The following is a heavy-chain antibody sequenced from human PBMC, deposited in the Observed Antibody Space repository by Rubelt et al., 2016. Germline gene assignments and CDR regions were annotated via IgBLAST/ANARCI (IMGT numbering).Heavy chain of an antibody. J-gene: IGHJ4*02. CDR1: GGSISSSSYY. Sequence: QLQLQESGPGLVKPSETLSLTCTVSGGSISSSSYYWGWIRQPPGKGLEWIGSIYHSGSTYYNPSLKIRVTISVDTSKNQFSLKLSSVTAADTAVYYCARDISYSSSSTTFDYWGQGTLVTVSS. CDR2: IYHSGST. V-gene: IGHV4-39*07. CDR3: ARDISYSSSSTTFDY. D-gene: IGHD6-13*01.